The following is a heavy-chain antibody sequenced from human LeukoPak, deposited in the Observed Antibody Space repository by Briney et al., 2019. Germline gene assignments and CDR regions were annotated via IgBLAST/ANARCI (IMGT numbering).Heavy chain of an antibody. CDR2: MNPNSGNT. V-gene: IGHV1-8*01. CDR1: GYTFTSYD. CDR3: ARFPGLLWFGELLDAFDI. D-gene: IGHD3-10*01. J-gene: IGHJ3*02. Sequence: GASVKVSCKPSGYTFTSYDINWVRQATGQGLEWMGWMNPNSGNTGYAQKFQGRVTMTRNTSISTAYMELSSLRSEDTAVYYCARFPGLLWFGELLDAFDIWGQGTMVTVSS.